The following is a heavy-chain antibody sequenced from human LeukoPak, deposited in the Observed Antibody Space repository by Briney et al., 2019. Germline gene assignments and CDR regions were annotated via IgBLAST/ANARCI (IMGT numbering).Heavy chain of an antibody. V-gene: IGHV3-66*01. D-gene: IGHD3-22*01. CDR3: ARVVITNHDAFDI. Sequence: GGSLRLSCAASGFTVSSNYMSWVRQAPGKGLEWVSVIYSGGSTYYADSVKGRFTISRDNSKNTLYLQMNSLRAEDTAVYYCARVVITNHDAFDIWGQGTMVTVSS. CDR2: IYSGGST. CDR1: GFTVSSNY. J-gene: IGHJ3*02.